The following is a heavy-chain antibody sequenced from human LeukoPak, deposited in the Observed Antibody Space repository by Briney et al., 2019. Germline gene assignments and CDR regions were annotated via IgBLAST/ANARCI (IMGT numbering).Heavy chain of an antibody. D-gene: IGHD3-9*01. CDR3: AGGDFDWLPREWNY. J-gene: IGHJ4*02. V-gene: IGHV3-23*01. Sequence: HPGGSLRLSCAASGFTFSSYAMSWVRQAPGKGLEWVSAISGSGGSTYYADSVKGRFTISRDNSKNTLYLQMNSLRAEDTAVYYCAGGDFDWLPREWNYWGQGTLVTVSS. CDR1: GFTFSSYA. CDR2: ISGSGGST.